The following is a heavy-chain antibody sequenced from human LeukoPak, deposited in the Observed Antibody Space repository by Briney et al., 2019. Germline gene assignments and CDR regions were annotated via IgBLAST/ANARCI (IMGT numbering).Heavy chain of an antibody. V-gene: IGHV1-2*02. CDR1: GYTLTGYY. CDR3: ARDVEALRYFDWVTGREGSYFDY. D-gene: IGHD3-9*01. CDR2: IYPNSGGT. J-gene: IGHJ4*02. Sequence: VASVKVSCKASGYTLTGYYIHWVRQAPGQGLEWMGWIYPNSGGTNSAQKFQGRVTMTRDTSISTAYMELSRLRSDDTAVYYCARDVEALRYFDWVTGREGSYFDYWGQGTLVTVSS.